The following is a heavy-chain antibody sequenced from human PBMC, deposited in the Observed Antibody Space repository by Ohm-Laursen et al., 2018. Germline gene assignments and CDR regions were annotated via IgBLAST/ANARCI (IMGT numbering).Heavy chain of an antibody. J-gene: IGHJ4*01. Sequence: SLRLSCAASGFTFSSYDMHWVRQAPGKGLEWVAAIRFDGNNRYYVDSVKGRFTISRDSSKNTLYLQMNSLGPDDTALYYCARDGDYWGHGTLVTVSS. V-gene: IGHV3-33*01. CDR3: ARDGDY. CDR1: GFTFSSYD. CDR2: IRFDGNNR.